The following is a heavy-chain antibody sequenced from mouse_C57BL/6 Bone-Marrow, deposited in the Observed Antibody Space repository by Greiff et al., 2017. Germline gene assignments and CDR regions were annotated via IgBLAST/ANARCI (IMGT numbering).Heavy chain of an antibody. CDR2: ISSGSSTI. J-gene: IGHJ2*01. D-gene: IGHD2-5*01. CDR1: GFTFSDYG. V-gene: IGHV5-17*01. CDR3: ARTYYSNYGYFDY. Sequence: EVKLVESGGGLVKPGGSLKLSCAASGFTFSDYGMHWVRQAPAKGLEWVAYISSGSSTIYYADTVKGRFTISRDNAKNTLFLQMTSLRSEDTAMYYCARTYYSNYGYFDYWGQGTTLTVSS.